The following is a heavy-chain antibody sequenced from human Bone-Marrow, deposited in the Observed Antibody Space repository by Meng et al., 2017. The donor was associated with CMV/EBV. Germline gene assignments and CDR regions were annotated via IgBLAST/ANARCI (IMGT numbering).Heavy chain of an antibody. CDR2: INSDGSST. D-gene: IGHD2-2*01. CDR1: GFTFSSYW. Sequence: GGSLRLSCAASGFTFSSYWMHWVRQAPGKGLVWVSHINSDGSSTSYADSVKGRFTISRDNAKNTLYLQMNSLRAEDTAVYYCARDRIVVVPAATNWFAPWGQGTLVPVYS. V-gene: IGHV3-74*01. CDR3: ARDRIVVVPAATNWFAP. J-gene: IGHJ5*02.